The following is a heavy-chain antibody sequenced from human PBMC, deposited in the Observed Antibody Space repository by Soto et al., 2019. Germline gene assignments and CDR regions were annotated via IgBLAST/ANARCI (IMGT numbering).Heavy chain of an antibody. CDR3: ASSSGARYYDY. J-gene: IGHJ4*02. V-gene: IGHV4-31*03. CDR1: GGSISSGAYY. Sequence: QVQLQESGPGLVKPSQTLSLTCTASGGSISSGAYYWSWIRQHPGKGLEWIGYIYYSGSTYYNPSLKSRVTISVDTSKNQFSLKLSSVTAADTAVYYCASSSGARYYDYWGQGTLVTVSS. D-gene: IGHD2-15*01. CDR2: IYYSGST.